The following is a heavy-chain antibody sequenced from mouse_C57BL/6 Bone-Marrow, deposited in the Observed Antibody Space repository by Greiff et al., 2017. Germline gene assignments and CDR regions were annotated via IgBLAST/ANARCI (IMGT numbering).Heavy chain of an antibody. Sequence: QVQLQQPGAELVKPGASVKMSCKASGYTFTSYWITWVKQRPGQGLEWIGDIYPGSGSTNYNEKFKSKATLTVDTSSSTAYMQLSSLTSEDSAVYYCARWVLRLDYAMDYRGQGTSVTVSS. CDR1: GYTFTSYW. CDR2: IYPGSGST. V-gene: IGHV1-55*01. J-gene: IGHJ4*01. D-gene: IGHD2-3*01. CDR3: ARWVLRLDYAMDY.